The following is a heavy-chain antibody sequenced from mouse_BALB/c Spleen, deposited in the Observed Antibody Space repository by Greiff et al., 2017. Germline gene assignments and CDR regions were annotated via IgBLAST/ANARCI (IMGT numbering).Heavy chain of an antibody. CDR3: ARNGNYWYFDV. J-gene: IGHJ1*01. CDR1: GFSLTSYG. D-gene: IGHD2-1*01. V-gene: IGHV2-2*02. Sequence: VQLKESGPGLVQPSQSLSITCTVSGFSLTSYGVHWVRQSPGKGLEWLGVIWSGGSTDYNAAFISRLSISKDNAKSQVFFKMNSLQANDTAIYYCARNGNYWYFDVWGAGTTVTVSS. CDR2: IWSGGST.